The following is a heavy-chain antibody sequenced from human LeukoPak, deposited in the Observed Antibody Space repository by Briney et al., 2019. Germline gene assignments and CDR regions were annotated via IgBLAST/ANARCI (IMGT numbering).Heavy chain of an antibody. CDR1: GYTFTYYY. V-gene: IGHV1-2*02. Sequence: ASVRVSCKASGYTFTYYYMHWVRQAPGQGLEWMGWINPNSGGTNYAQKFQGRVTMTRDTSISTAYMELSRVRSDDTAVYYCASMEVLGLADQYYYNGVDVWGQGTTVIVSS. D-gene: IGHD3-16*01. CDR2: INPNSGGT. CDR3: ASMEVLGLADQYYYNGVDV. J-gene: IGHJ6*02.